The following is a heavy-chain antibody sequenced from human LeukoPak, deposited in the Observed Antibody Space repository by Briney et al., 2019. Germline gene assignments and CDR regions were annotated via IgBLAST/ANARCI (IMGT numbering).Heavy chain of an antibody. CDR2: ISDTNATT. CDR1: GFTFTNYA. Sequence: GGSLRLSCAASGFTFTNYAMTWVRQAPGKGLEWVSSISDTNATTYYTDSVKGRCTISRDNSKNTVYLQLNNLRAEDTAVYFCVRHDSFIPFWGQGTLVTVSS. V-gene: IGHV3-23*01. D-gene: IGHD2-21*01. CDR3: VRHDSFIPF. J-gene: IGHJ4*02.